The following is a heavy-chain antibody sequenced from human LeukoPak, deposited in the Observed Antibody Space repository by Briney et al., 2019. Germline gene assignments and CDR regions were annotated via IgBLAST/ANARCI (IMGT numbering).Heavy chain of an antibody. D-gene: IGHD3-10*01. CDR1: GYTFTSYD. CDR3: ARGRRGSGKYYFDY. V-gene: IGHV1-8*01. Sequence: ASVNGSCKASGYTFTSYDINWVRQATGQGLEWMGWMNPNSGNTGYAQKFQGRVTMTRNTSISTAYMELSSLRSEDTAVYYCARGRRGSGKYYFDYWGQGTLVTVSS. CDR2: MNPNSGNT. J-gene: IGHJ4*02.